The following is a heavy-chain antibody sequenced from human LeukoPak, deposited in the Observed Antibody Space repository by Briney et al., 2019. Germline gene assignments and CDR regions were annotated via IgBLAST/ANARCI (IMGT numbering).Heavy chain of an antibody. CDR3: AKDIVPAAPLPYYCYYGMDV. D-gene: IGHD2-2*01. CDR2: ISYDGSNK. CDR1: GFTFSSYG. Sequence: GGSLRLSCAASGFTFSSYGMHWVRQAPGKGLEWVAVISYDGSNKYYADSVKGRFTISRDNSKNTLYLQMNSLRAEDTAVYYCAKDIVPAAPLPYYCYYGMDVWGQGTTVTVSS. J-gene: IGHJ6*02. V-gene: IGHV3-30*18.